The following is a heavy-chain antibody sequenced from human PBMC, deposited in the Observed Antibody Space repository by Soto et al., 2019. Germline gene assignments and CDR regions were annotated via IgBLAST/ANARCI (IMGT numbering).Heavy chain of an antibody. CDR2: VYTGGNT. V-gene: IGHV4-4*07. CDR1: GRSMISYY. CDR3: AREGDDRHFFFDS. Sequence: QLQELGPGLVKPSETLSLTCNVSGRSMISYYWSWIRQPAGKGLEWIGRVYTGGNTNYNPSLKSRVTMSVDTSKSQFSLNLTSVTAADTAVYYCAREGDDRHFFFDSWGQGTLVTVSS. J-gene: IGHJ4*02. D-gene: IGHD3-3*02.